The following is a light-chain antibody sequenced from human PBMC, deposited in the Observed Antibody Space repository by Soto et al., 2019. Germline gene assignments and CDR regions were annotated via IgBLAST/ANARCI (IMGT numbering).Light chain of an antibody. CDR2: EVR. Sequence: QSALTQPASVSGSPGQSITISCSGTSRDIGAYNLVSWYQQPPGKAPKLLIYEVRNRPSGISYGFSGSKSGTTASLTISSLLPEDEADYYCSAYTSRSTLFFGGGTKVTVL. CDR1: SRDIGAYNL. CDR3: SAYTSRSTLF. V-gene: IGLV2-14*01. J-gene: IGLJ2*01.